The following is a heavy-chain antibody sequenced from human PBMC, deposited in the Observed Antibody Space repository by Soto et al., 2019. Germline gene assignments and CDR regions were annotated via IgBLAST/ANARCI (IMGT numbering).Heavy chain of an antibody. J-gene: IGHJ5*02. CDR1: GYTFTNYG. CDR2: ISAYNGNT. Sequence: QVQLVQSGAEVKKPGASVKVSCKASGYTFTNYGISWVRQAPGQGLEWMGWISAYNGNTKYAQKLQGRVTMTTDTSMRKAYRARRSLRSYDTAVNNSARGVGSGSYYNQYSWFDPWGQGTLVTVSS. CDR3: ARGVGSGSYYNQYSWFDP. D-gene: IGHD3-10*01. V-gene: IGHV1-18*01.